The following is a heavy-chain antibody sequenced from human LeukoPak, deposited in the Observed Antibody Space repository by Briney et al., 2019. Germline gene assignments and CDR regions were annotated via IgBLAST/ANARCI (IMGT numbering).Heavy chain of an antibody. Sequence: PSETLSLTCTVSAGSISGYYWSWIRQPPGKGLEWIGYVYYSGSTNYNPSLKSRVTISVDTSKNQFSLKLSSVTAADTAVYYCASQSSVRGVIASGDYWGQGTLVTVSS. J-gene: IGHJ4*02. V-gene: IGHV4-59*12. CDR3: ASQSSVRGVIASGDY. D-gene: IGHD3-10*01. CDR2: VYYSGST. CDR1: AGSISGYY.